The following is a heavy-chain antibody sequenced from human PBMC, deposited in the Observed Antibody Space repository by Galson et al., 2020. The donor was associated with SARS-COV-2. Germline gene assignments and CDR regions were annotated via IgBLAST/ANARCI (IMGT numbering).Heavy chain of an antibody. CDR1: GYTFARYD. CDR3: SRSMIRGVLDS. Sequence: ASVKVSCKASGYTFARYDISWVRQAAGQGLEWMGWMNTDSGNTDYAQKFQGRVTMTRNTSISTAYMELSSLRSEDTAVYYCSRSMIRGVLDSWGQGTLVTVSS. V-gene: IGHV1-8*01. J-gene: IGHJ4*02. D-gene: IGHD3-10*01. CDR2: MNTDSGNT.